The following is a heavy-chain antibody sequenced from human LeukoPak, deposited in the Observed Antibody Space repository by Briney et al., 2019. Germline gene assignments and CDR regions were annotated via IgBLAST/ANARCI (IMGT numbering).Heavy chain of an antibody. V-gene: IGHV3-30-3*01. CDR2: ISYDGSNK. CDR1: GFTFSSYA. Sequence: GGSLRLSCAASGFTFSSYAMHWVRQAPGKGLEWVAVISYDGSNKYYADSVKGRFTISRDNSKNTLYLQMNSLRAEDTAVYYCARAFEMSRDGYNAFDIWGQGTMVTVSS. D-gene: IGHD5-24*01. J-gene: IGHJ3*02. CDR3: ARAFEMSRDGYNAFDI.